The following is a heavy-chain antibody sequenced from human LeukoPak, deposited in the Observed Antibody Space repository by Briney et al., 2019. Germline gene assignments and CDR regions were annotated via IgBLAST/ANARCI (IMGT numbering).Heavy chain of an antibody. CDR1: GFTFSNYA. V-gene: IGHV3-30-3*01. J-gene: IGHJ4*02. D-gene: IGHD3/OR15-3a*01. Sequence: GGSLGLSCAASGFTFSNYAIHWVRQAPGKGLEWVAFISYDGSNKYYADSMKGRFTISRDNSMNTLYLQMNSLRAEDTAVYFCARDWTGYFDYWGQGTLVTVSS. CDR3: ARDWTGYFDY. CDR2: ISYDGSNK.